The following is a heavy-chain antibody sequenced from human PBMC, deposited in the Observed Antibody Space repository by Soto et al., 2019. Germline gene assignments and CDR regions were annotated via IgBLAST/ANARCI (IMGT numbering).Heavy chain of an antibody. CDR2: INAGNWNT. CDR3: ARWFADSSATSKYYFDF. J-gene: IGHJ4*02. Sequence: ASVKVSCKASGYTFSNFAMHWVRQAPGQRLEWMGWINAGNWNTKYSQKFQARVTITTDTSKNQFSLQLNSVTPDDTAVYFCARWFADSSATSKYYFDFWGQGSLVTVSS. V-gene: IGHV1-3*01. CDR1: GYTFSNFA. D-gene: IGHD6-25*01.